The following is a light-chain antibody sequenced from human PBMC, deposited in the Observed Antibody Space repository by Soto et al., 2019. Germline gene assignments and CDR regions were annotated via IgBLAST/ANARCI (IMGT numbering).Light chain of an antibody. Sequence: QSVLTQPASVSGSPGQSIXISCTGTSSDVGGYNYVSWYQQHPGKAPKLMIYDVSNRPSGVSNRFSGSKSGNTASLTISGLQAEDEADYYCSSYTSSSTYVFGTGTKVTVL. V-gene: IGLV2-14*01. J-gene: IGLJ1*01. CDR1: SSDVGGYNY. CDR3: SSYTSSSTYV. CDR2: DVS.